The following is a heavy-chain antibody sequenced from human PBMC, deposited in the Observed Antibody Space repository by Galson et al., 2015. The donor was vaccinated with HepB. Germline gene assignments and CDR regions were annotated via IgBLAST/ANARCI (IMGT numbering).Heavy chain of an antibody. J-gene: IGHJ1*01. CDR3: AKARAYCGGDCYPIGYPFQQ. V-gene: IGHV6-1*01. Sequence: CAISGDSVSSNSAAWNWIRQSPSRGLEWLGRTYYRSKWYNDYAVSVKSRITINPDTSKNQFSLQLNSVTPEDTAVYYCAKARAYCGGDCYPIGYPFQQWGQGTQVTVSS. CDR2: TYYRSKWYN. D-gene: IGHD2-21*01. CDR1: GDSVSSNSAA.